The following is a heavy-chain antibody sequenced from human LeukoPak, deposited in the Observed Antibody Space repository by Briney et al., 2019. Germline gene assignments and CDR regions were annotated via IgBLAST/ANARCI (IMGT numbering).Heavy chain of an antibody. CDR1: GFTFSDYY. D-gene: IGHD2-2*01. CDR3: ARDGCSSTSCYLPGAFDL. Sequence: GGSLRLSCAASGFTFSDYYMSWIRQAPGKGLEWVSYISSSGSTIYYADSVKGRFTISRDNAKNSLYLQMNSLRAEDTAVYYCARDGCSSTSCYLPGAFDLWGQGTLVTVSS. J-gene: IGHJ5*02. CDR2: ISSSGSTI. V-gene: IGHV3-11*01.